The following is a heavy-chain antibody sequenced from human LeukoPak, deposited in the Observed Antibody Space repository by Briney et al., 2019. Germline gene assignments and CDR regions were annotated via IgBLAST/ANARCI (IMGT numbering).Heavy chain of an antibody. CDR2: ISRRGSTK. CDR1: GFTFSSYE. Sequence: GGSLRLSCAASGFTFSSYEMNWVRQAPGKGLEWVSYISRRGSTKYYADSVRGRFTISRDNAKNSLYLQMNSLRAEDTAVYYCARDGYNYGLDYWGQGGLVTVSS. J-gene: IGHJ4*02. D-gene: IGHD5-18*01. CDR3: ARDGYNYGLDY. V-gene: IGHV3-48*03.